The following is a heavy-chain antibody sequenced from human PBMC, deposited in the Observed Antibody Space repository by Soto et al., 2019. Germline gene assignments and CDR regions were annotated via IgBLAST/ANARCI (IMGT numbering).Heavy chain of an antibody. V-gene: IGHV3-30-3*01. CDR1: GFTFSSYA. CDR3: ARETYYYDSSGYYYGRTFDY. Sequence: PGGSLRLSCAVSGFTFSSYAMHWVRQAPGKGLEWVAVISYDGSNKYYADSVKGRFTISRDNSKNTLYLQMNSLRAEDTVVYYCARETYYYDSSGYYYGRTFDYWGQGTLVTVSS. CDR2: ISYDGSNK. J-gene: IGHJ4*02. D-gene: IGHD3-22*01.